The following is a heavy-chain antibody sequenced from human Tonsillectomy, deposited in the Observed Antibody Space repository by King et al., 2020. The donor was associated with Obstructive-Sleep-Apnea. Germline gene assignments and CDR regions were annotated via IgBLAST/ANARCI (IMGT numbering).Heavy chain of an antibody. CDR1: GGSFSGYY. J-gene: IGHJ5*02. Sequence: VQLQQWGAGLLKPSETLSLTCAVYGGSFSGYYWSWIRQPPGKGLEGSGEINHIGSTNYNPSLKSRVTISVDTSKNQFSLKLSSVTAADTAVYYCASLSGVAAKGNWFDPWGQGTLVTVSS. CDR3: ASLSGVAAKGNWFDP. CDR2: INHIGST. D-gene: IGHD2-15*01. V-gene: IGHV4-34*01.